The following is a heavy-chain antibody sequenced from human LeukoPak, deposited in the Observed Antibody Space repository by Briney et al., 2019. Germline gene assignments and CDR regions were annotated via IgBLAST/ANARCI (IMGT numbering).Heavy chain of an antibody. J-gene: IGHJ5*02. V-gene: IGHV1-69*06. Sequence: SVKVSCKASGGTFSSYAISWVRQAPGQGLEWMGGIIPIFGTANYAQKFRGRVTITADKSTRTAYMELSSLRSEDTALYYCAKQGVVAATLFVPGENWFDPWGQGTLVTVSS. CDR1: GGTFSSYA. D-gene: IGHD2-15*01. CDR2: IIPIFGTA. CDR3: AKQGVVAATLFVPGENWFDP.